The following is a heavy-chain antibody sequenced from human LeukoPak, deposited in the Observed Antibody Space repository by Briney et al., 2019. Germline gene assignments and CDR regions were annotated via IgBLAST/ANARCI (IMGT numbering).Heavy chain of an antibody. V-gene: IGHV3-23*01. Sequence: GGSLGLSCAASGFTFSSYAMSWVRQAPGKGLEWVSAISGSGGSTYYADSVKGRFTISRDNSKNTLYLQMNSLRAEDTAVYYCANPFSTPRSNYYIDVWGKGTTVTVSS. CDR3: ANPFSTPRSNYYIDV. J-gene: IGHJ6*03. CDR1: GFTFSSYA. CDR2: ISGSGGST. D-gene: IGHD2-2*01.